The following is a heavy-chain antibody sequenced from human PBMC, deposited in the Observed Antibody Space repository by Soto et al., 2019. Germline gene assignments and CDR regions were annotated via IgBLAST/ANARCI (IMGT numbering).Heavy chain of an antibody. CDR2: ISSSSSYT. Sequence: PGGSLRLSCAASGFTFSDYYMSWIRQAPGKGLEWVSYISSSSSYTNYADSVKGRFTISRDNAKNSLYLQMNSLRAEDTAVYYCARVEASYYGSGSSPSFDYWGQGTLVTVSS. D-gene: IGHD3-10*01. J-gene: IGHJ4*02. V-gene: IGHV3-11*05. CDR3: ARVEASYYGSGSSPSFDY. CDR1: GFTFSDYY.